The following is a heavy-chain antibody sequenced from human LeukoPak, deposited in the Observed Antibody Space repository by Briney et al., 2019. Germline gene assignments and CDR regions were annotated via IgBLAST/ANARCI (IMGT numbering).Heavy chain of an antibody. Sequence: ASVKVSCEASGYTFTAYLLHWVRQAPGQGLEWMGWINPNRGETDYAQNFQGRVTMTRDTSINTAYMDLNRLRPDDTAVYYCVRSPTSGTYYNRPYYFDYWGQGTLVTVSS. V-gene: IGHV1-2*02. CDR2: INPNRGET. D-gene: IGHD3-10*01. J-gene: IGHJ4*02. CDR3: VRSPTSGTYYNRPYYFDY. CDR1: GYTFTAYL.